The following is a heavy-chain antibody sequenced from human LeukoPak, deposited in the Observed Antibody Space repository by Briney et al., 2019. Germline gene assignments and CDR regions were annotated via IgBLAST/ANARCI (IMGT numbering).Heavy chain of an antibody. CDR3: ASGYSGYAFDY. D-gene: IGHD5-12*01. CDR1: GFTFSNYG. CDR2: ISGGGGST. V-gene: IGHV3-23*01. Sequence: PGGSLRLSCTASGFTFSNYGMNWVRQAPGKGLEWVSVISGGGGSTYYADSVKGRFTISRDNAKNSLYLQMNSLRAEDTAVYYCASGYSGYAFDYWGQGTLVTVSS. J-gene: IGHJ4*02.